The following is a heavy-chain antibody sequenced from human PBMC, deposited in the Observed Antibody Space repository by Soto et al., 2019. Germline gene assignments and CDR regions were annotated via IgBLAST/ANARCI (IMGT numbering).Heavy chain of an antibody. CDR2: IYYSGST. D-gene: IGHD2-15*01. CDR1: GGSITSSSYY. Sequence: SETLSLTCAVSGGSITSSSYYWGWIRRPPGKGLEWIGDIYYSGSTYYNPSLRSRVTISVDTSKNQFSLKLSSVTVADTAVYYCARRVADPTSPPRDYFDSWGQGTLVTVSS. CDR3: ARRVADPTSPPRDYFDS. J-gene: IGHJ4*02. V-gene: IGHV4-39*01.